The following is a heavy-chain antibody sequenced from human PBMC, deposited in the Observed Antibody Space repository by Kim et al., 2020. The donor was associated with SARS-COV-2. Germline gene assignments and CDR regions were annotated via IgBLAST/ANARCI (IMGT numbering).Heavy chain of an antibody. D-gene: IGHD6-19*01. V-gene: IGHV4-59*01. CDR1: GGSISSYY. CDR2: IYYSGST. J-gene: IGHJ3*02. CDR3: ARDLENRYSSGWYYLGPDAFDI. Sequence: SETLSLTCTVSGGSISSYYWSWIRQPPGKGLEWIGYIYYSGSTNYNPSLKSRVTISVDTSKNQFSLKLSSVTAADTAVYYCARDLENRYSSGWYYLGPDAFDIWGQGTMVTVSS.